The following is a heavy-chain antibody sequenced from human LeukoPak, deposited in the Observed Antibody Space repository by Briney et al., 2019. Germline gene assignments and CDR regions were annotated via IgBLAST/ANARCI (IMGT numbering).Heavy chain of an antibody. CDR3: AADISSGIVGATHPAFDY. D-gene: IGHD1-26*01. V-gene: IGHV1-58*02. CDR2: IVVGSGNT. CDR1: GFTFTSSA. Sequence: SVKVSCKASGFTFTSSAMQWVRQARGQRLEGIGWIVVGSGNTNYAQKFQERVTITRDMSTSTAYMELSSLRSEDTAVYYCAADISSGIVGATHPAFDYWGQGTLVTVSS. J-gene: IGHJ4*02.